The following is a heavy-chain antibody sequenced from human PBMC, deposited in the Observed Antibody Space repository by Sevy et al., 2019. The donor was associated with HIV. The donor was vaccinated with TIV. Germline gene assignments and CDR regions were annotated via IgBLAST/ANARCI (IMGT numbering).Heavy chain of an antibody. J-gene: IGHJ1*01. CDR3: ARELAYCDGDCSRAEYFQH. Sequence: ASVKVSCKASGYPFSNYGIRWVRQAPGQGLEWMGWISPYNGDTSYAQKFQGRVTVTTDTSTSTAYMELRSLRSDDTAIYYCARELAYCDGDCSRAEYFQHWGQGALVTVSS. CDR1: GYPFSNYG. V-gene: IGHV1-18*01. D-gene: IGHD2-21*02. CDR2: ISPYNGDT.